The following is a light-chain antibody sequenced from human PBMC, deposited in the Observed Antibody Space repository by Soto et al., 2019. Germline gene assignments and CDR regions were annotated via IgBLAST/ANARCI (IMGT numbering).Light chain of an antibody. V-gene: IGKV1-12*01. Sequence: DIQMTQSPSSVSASVGDRVTITCRASQAIDSWLAWYQQKPGEAPKLLIFTGSLLHSGVPPRFSGSGSGTDFTLTISSLQPEDFATYYCQQANSFPLTFGGGTKVDI. CDR2: TGS. CDR1: QAIDSW. J-gene: IGKJ4*01. CDR3: QQANSFPLT.